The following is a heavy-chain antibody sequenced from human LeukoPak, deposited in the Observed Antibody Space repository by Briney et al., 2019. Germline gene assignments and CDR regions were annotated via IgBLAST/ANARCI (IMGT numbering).Heavy chain of an antibody. Sequence: SETLSLTCAVYGGSFSGYYWSWIRQPPGKGLEWIGEINHSGSTNYNPSLKSRVTISVDTSKNQFSLKLSSVTAADTAVYYCARAGIANRRYFDYWGQGTLVTVSS. CDR3: ARAGIANRRYFDY. D-gene: IGHD6-13*01. CDR1: GGSFSGYY. V-gene: IGHV4-34*01. J-gene: IGHJ4*02. CDR2: INHSGST.